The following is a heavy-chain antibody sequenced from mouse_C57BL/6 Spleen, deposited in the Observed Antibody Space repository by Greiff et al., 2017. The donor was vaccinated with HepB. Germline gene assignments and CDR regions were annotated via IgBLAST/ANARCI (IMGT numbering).Heavy chain of an antibody. J-gene: IGHJ2*01. CDR3: ADYGSSSYYFDY. Sequence: EVQRVESVAELVRPGASVKLSCTASGFNIKNTYMHWVKQRPEQGLEWIGRIDPANGNTKYAPKFQGKATITADTSSNTAYLPLSSLTSEDTAIYYCADYGSSSYYFDYWGQGTTLTVSS. V-gene: IGHV14-3*01. D-gene: IGHD1-1*01. CDR2: IDPANGNT. CDR1: GFNIKNTY.